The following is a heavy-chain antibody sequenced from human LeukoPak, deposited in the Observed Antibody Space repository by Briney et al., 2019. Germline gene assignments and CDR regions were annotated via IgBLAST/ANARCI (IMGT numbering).Heavy chain of an antibody. Sequence: SCKASGYTFTNYYMHWVRQAPGKGLEWVAVIANDGKDKKFADSVKGRFTISRDNSKNTLYLQMNSLRDEDMAIYYCAKDRAPRAAAYYFDCWGQGTLVTVSS. CDR3: AKDRAPRAAAYYFDC. CDR2: IANDGKDK. V-gene: IGHV3-30*18. J-gene: IGHJ4*02. D-gene: IGHD6-13*01. CDR1: GYTFTNYY.